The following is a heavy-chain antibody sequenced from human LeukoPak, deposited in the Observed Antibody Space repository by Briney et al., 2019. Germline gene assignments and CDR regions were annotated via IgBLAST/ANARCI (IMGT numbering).Heavy chain of an antibody. J-gene: IGHJ6*03. V-gene: IGHV4-59*01. CDR1: GGSINYYY. CDR3: ARYSASYAMDV. Sequence: SETLCLTCTVSGGSINYYYWTWIGQPPGKGLEWIAYIYYSGSTNYNPSLKSRVTISVDTSKNQFSLQLSSLTAADTAVYYCARYSASYAMDVGGKGTTVTVSS. CDR2: IYYSGST. D-gene: IGHD6-13*01.